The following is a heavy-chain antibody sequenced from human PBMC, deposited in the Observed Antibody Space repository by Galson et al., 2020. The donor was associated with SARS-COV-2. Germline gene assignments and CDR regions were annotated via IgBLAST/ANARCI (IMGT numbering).Heavy chain of an antibody. Sequence: SETLSLTCAVSGGSISSGGYSWSWIRQPPGKGLEWIGYIYHSGSTYYNPSLKSRVTISVDRSKNQFSLKLSSVTAADTAVYYCARAGLPTTVTTSWFDPWGQGTLVTVSS. CDR3: ARAGLPTTVTTSWFDP. V-gene: IGHV4-30-2*01. CDR1: GGSISSGGYS. D-gene: IGHD4-17*01. CDR2: IYHSGST. J-gene: IGHJ5*02.